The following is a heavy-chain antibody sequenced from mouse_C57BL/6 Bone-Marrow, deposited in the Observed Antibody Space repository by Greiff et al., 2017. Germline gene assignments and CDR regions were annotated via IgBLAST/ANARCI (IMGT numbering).Heavy chain of an antibody. J-gene: IGHJ4*01. CDR3: ARRIYYDYDGGYAMDY. V-gene: IGHV1-69*01. D-gene: IGHD2-4*01. CDR1: GYTFTSYW. CDR2: IDPSVSYT. Sequence: QVQLQQPGAELVMPGASVKLSCKASGYTFTSYWMHWVKQRPGQGLEWIGEIDPSVSYTNYNQKFKGKSTLTVDKSSSTAYMQLSSLTSEDSAVYYCARRIYYDYDGGYAMDYWGQGTSVTVSS.